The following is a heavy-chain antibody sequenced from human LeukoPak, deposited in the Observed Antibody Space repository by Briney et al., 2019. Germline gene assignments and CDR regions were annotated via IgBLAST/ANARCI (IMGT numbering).Heavy chain of an antibody. CDR3: AREPGDCYYMDV. CDR2: INSDGSST. CDR1: GFTFSSYW. Sequence: GGSLRLSCAASGFTFSSYWMHWVRQAPGKGLVWVSRINSDGSSTSYADSVKGRFTISRDNAKNTLYLQMNSLRAEDTAVYYCAREPGDCYYMDVWGKGTTVTVSS. V-gene: IGHV3-74*01. J-gene: IGHJ6*03.